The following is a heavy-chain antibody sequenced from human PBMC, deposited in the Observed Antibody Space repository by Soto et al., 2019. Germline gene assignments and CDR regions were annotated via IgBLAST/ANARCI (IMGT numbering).Heavy chain of an antibody. CDR1: GFTFTTYW. CDR2: IRQDGGAQ. CDR3: VRGGHGSGSYLGSY. J-gene: IGHJ4*02. Sequence: EVQLVESGGGLAQPGGSLRLSCVASGFTFTTYWMSWVRQAPGKGLEWVANIRQDGGAQYYVESVKGRFNITRDNAKNSVYLQMDSLRAEDTAVYYCVRGGHGSGSYLGSYWGQGILVTVSS. V-gene: IGHV3-7*03. D-gene: IGHD3-10*01.